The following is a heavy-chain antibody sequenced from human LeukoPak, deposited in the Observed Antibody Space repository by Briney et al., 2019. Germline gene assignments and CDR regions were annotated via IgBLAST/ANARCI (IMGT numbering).Heavy chain of an antibody. CDR1: GYTFTSYY. Sequence: ASVKVSCKASGYTFTSYYMHWVRQAPGQGLEWMGIISPSGASTGYAQKFQGRVTMTGDTSTSTVYMELSSLRSEDTAVYYCARDPYGAKIGSWYFDLWGRGTLVTVSS. CDR2: ISPSGAST. J-gene: IGHJ2*01. V-gene: IGHV1-46*01. D-gene: IGHD4-17*01. CDR3: ARDPYGAKIGSWYFDL.